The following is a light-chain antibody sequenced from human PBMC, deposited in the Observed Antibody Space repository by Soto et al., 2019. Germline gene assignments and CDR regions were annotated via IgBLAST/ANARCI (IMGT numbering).Light chain of an antibody. V-gene: IGLV1-40*01. CDR3: QSYDSSLSGSRV. CDR1: SSTFGAGND. J-gene: IGLJ3*02. Sequence: QSVLTQPPSVSGAQGRRAPFSCPGGSSTFGAGNDVHWYNRLQGTAPKPLIYGNSNRPSGVPDRFSGSKSGTSASLAITGLQAEDEADYYCQSYDSSLSGSRVFGGGTKVTVL. CDR2: GNS.